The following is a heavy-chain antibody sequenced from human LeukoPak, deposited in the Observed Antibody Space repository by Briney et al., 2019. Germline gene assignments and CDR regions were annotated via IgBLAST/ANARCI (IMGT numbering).Heavy chain of an antibody. Sequence: ASVKVSCKASGYTFTSYDINWVRQATGQGLEWMGWMNPNSGSTGYAQKFQGRVTMTRNTSISTAYMELSSLRSEDTAVYYCARGPLPYYYDSSGYYYELDYWGQGTLVTVSS. CDR2: MNPNSGST. D-gene: IGHD3-22*01. CDR3: ARGPLPYYYDSSGYYYELDY. J-gene: IGHJ4*02. CDR1: GYTFTSYD. V-gene: IGHV1-8*01.